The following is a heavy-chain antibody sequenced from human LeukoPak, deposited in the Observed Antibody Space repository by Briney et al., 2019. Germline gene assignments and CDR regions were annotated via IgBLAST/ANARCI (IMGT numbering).Heavy chain of an antibody. CDR2: IYPGDSDT. CDR1: GNSLTSYW. CDR3: AGRGGSSWFFDP. D-gene: IGHD6-13*01. J-gene: IGHJ5*02. V-gene: IGHV5-51*01. Sequence: GESLKISCQGSGNSLTSYWIGWVRQMPGKGLEWMGSIYPGDSDTRYSPSFQGQVTISADKSTSTAYLHWSSLKASDTAMYFCAGRGGSSWFFDPWGQGTLVTVSS.